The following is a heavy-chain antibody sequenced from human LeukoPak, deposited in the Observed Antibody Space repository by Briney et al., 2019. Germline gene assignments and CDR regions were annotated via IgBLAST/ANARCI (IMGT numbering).Heavy chain of an antibody. D-gene: IGHD2-21*02. J-gene: IGHJ4*02. CDR2: ISGSGGST. Sequence: PGGSLRLSCAASGFTFSSYAMSWVRQAPGKGLEWVSAISGSGGSTYYADSVKGRFTISRDNSKNTLYLQMNSLRAEDTAVYYCAKVEHIVVVTATLYWGQGTLVTVSS. V-gene: IGHV3-23*01. CDR1: GFTFSSYA. CDR3: AKVEHIVVVTATLY.